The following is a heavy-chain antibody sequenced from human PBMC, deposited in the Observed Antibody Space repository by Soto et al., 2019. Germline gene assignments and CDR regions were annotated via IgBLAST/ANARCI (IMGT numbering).Heavy chain of an antibody. V-gene: IGHV4-34*01. CDR2: ISRGGTT. Sequence: SETLSLTCGVYGGSFSGYYWSWIRQPPGKGLEWIGEISRGGTTNYKPSLKSRVTISVDTSKNQFSLRLSSMTAADTAVYYCARGPYYYDNSAYYYALGFDIWGQGTLVTVSS. J-gene: IGHJ3*02. CDR3: ARGPYYYDNSAYYYALGFDI. D-gene: IGHD3-22*01. CDR1: GGSFSGYY.